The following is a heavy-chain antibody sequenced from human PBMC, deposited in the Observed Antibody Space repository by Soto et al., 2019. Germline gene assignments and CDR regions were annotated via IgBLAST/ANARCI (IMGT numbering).Heavy chain of an antibody. V-gene: IGHV1-8*01. D-gene: IGHD4-4*01. J-gene: IGHJ6*02. CDR2: MNPNSGNT. CDR1: GYTFTSYD. Sequence: GASVKVSCKASGYTFTSYDINWVRQATGQGLEWMGWMNPNSGNTGYAQKFQGGVTMTRNTSISTAYMELSSLRSEDTAVYYCARGRGTVADYYYYGMDVWGQGTTVAVSS. CDR3: ARGRGTVADYYYYGMDV.